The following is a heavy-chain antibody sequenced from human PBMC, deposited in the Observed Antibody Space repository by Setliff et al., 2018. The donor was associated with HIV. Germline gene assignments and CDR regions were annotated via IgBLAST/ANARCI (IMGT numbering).Heavy chain of an antibody. CDR1: GYSISSGYY. CDR2: IYHSGST. J-gene: IGHJ4*02. Sequence: SETLSLTCTVSGYSISSGYYWGWIRQPPGKGLEWIGSIYHSGSTYYNPSLKSRVTISVDTSKSQFSLKLRSVTSADTAIYYCARVQRDSSGVVFFDYWGQGTLVTVSS. CDR3: ARVQRDSSGVVFFDY. V-gene: IGHV4-38-2*02. D-gene: IGHD3-22*01.